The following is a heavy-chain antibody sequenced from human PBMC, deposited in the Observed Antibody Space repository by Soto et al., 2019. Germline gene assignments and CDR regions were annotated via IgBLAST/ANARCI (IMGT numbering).Heavy chain of an antibody. CDR2: IDLTDSYT. V-gene: IGHV5-10-1*01. Sequence: GESLKISCKGSGYSFPNNWITWVRQMPGKGLEWMGRIDLTDSYTSYSPSFQGHISFSADRSINTTYLHWSSLRAEDTAVYYCAKKQSITMIVVVIESGGFDYWGQGTLVTVSS. CDR3: AKKQSITMIVVVIESGGFDY. J-gene: IGHJ4*02. CDR1: GYSFPNNW. D-gene: IGHD3-22*01.